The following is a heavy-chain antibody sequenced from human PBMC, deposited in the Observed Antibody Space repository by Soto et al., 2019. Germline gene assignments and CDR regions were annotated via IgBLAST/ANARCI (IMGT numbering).Heavy chain of an antibody. V-gene: IGHV3-13*01. CDR3: ARAPQYSSSWFDY. J-gene: IGHJ4*02. D-gene: IGHD6-13*01. CDR1: GFTFSSYD. Sequence: EVQLVESGGGLVQPGGSLRLSCAASGFTFSSYDMHWVRQATGKGLEWVSAIGTAGDTYYPGSVKGRFTISRENAKNSLYLQMNSLRAEDTAVYYCARAPQYSSSWFDYWGQGTLVTVSS. CDR2: IGTAGDT.